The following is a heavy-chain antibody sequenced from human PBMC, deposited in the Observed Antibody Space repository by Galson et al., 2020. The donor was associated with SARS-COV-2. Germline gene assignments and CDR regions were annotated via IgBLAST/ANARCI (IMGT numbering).Heavy chain of an antibody. J-gene: IGHJ2*01. Sequence: SETLSLTCSVSGGSISGHYWSWIRQPAGKGLEWIGRISPSGSTKYNPSLKTRVTMSVDTSKNQFSLRLNSVTAADTAFYYCARRLTEVNDYWYFDLWGRGSLVTVSS. CDR1: GGSISGHY. D-gene: IGHD3-9*01. CDR3: ARRLTEVNDYWYFDL. V-gene: IGHV4-4*07. CDR2: ISPSGST.